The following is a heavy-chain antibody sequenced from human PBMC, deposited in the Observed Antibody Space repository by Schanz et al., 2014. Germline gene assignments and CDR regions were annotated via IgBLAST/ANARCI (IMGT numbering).Heavy chain of an antibody. CDR1: GITFSDYA. CDR2: IASGGSHT. CDR3: ARDEGRDGYNLAFDV. D-gene: IGHD5-12*01. V-gene: IGHV3-23*01. J-gene: IGHJ3*01. Sequence: EVQLLESGGALEQPGGSLRLSCAASGITFSDYAMSWVRQAPGKGLEWVSTIASGGSHTFYADSVTGRFIISRDSSKNTLFLQMNSLRPEDTALYFCARDEGRDGYNLAFDVWGQGTLVTVSS.